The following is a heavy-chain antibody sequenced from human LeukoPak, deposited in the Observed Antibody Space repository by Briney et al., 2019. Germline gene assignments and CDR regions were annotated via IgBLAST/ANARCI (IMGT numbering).Heavy chain of an antibody. V-gene: IGHV1-2*02. J-gene: IGHJ6*03. CDR2: INPNTGGT. CDR3: ARDRVGHQLVGRKYYYYYMDV. Sequence: ASVKVSCKASGYTFTSYDINWVRQATGQGLEWMGWINPNTGGTKYAQRFQDRVTMTRDTSISTAYMEVSRLRYDDTAVYYCARDRVGHQLVGRKYYYYYMDVWGKGTTVTISS. D-gene: IGHD6-13*01. CDR1: GYTFTSYD.